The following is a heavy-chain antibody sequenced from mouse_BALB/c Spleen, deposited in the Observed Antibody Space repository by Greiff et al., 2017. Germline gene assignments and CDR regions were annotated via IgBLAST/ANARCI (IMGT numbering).Heavy chain of an antibody. J-gene: IGHJ4*01. CDR3: ATAYRYYAMDY. Sequence: DVKLVESGGGLVQPGGSLKLSCAASGFTFSSYGMSWVRQTPDKRLELVATINSNGGSTYYPDSVKGRFTISRDNAKNTLYLQMSSLKSEDTAMYYCATAYRYYAMDYWGQGTSVTVSS. V-gene: IGHV5-6-3*01. D-gene: IGHD2-14*01. CDR2: INSNGGST. CDR1: GFTFSSYG.